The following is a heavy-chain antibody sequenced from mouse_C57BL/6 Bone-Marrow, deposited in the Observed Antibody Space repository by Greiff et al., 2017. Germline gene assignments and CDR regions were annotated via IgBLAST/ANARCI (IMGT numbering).Heavy chain of an antibody. CDR3: ARGGITTVVADY. D-gene: IGHD1-1*01. CDR2: IYPGSGST. Sequence: QVQLQQPGAELVKPGASVKMSCKASGYTFTSYWITWVKQRPGQGLEWIGDIYPGSGSTNYNEKFKSKATLTVDTSSSTAYMPLSSLTSEDSAVYYCARGGITTVVADYWGQGTTLTVSS. J-gene: IGHJ2*01. V-gene: IGHV1-55*01. CDR1: GYTFTSYW.